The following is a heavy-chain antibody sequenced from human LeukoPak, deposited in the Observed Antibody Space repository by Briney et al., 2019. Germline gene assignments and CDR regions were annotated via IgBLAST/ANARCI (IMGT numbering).Heavy chain of an antibody. J-gene: IGHJ5*02. CDR1: GGSISSGSYY. CDR3: AREGSGWFDP. D-gene: IGHD3-10*01. Sequence: SETLSLTCTVSGGSISSGSYYWSWIRQPPGKGLEWIGYIYYSGSTNYNPSLKSRVTISVDTSKNQFSLKLSSVTAADTAVYYCAREGSGWFDPWGQGTLVTVSS. CDR2: IYYSGST. V-gene: IGHV4-61*01.